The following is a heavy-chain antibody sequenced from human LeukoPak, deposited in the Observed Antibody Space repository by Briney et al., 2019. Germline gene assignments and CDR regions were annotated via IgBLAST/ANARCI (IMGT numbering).Heavy chain of an antibody. J-gene: IGHJ4*02. CDR2: INPDTGGA. CDR1: GYTFTSYY. V-gene: IGHV1-2*02. CDR3: AGGEELLFDY. D-gene: IGHD1-26*01. Sequence: ASVKVSCKASGYTFTSYYIRWVRQAPGQGLEWVGLINPDTGGAKYAQKFQGRVTMTRDTSISTAYMELSRLTSDDTAVYFCAGGEELLFDYWGQGTLVTVSS.